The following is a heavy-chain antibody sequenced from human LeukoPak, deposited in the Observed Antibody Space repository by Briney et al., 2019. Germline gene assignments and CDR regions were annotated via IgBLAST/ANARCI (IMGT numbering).Heavy chain of an antibody. CDR2: IYSSGST. CDR1: GYSISSGYY. V-gene: IGHV4-38-2*02. CDR3: AKSGGYGLIDY. Sequence: SETLSLTCTVSGYSISSGYYWGWTRQPPGKGLEWIGSIYSSGSTYYNASLQSRVTISIETSKNQISLRLNSVTAADTAMYYCAKSGGYGLIDYWGQGTLVTVSS. D-gene: IGHD1-26*01. J-gene: IGHJ4*02.